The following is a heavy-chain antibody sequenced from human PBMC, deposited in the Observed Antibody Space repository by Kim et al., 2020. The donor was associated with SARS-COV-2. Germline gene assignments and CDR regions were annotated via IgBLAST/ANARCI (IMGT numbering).Heavy chain of an antibody. V-gene: IGHV4-34*01. CDR1: GGSFSGYY. CDR3: AREERRQKQIVVLY. CDR2: INHSGST. J-gene: IGHJ4*02. D-gene: IGHD2-2*01. Sequence: SETLSLTCAVYGGSFSGYYWSWIRQPPGKGLEWIGEINHSGSTNYNPSLKSRVTISVDTSKNQFSLKLSSVTAADTAVYYCAREERRQKQIVVLYWGQGTLVTVSS.